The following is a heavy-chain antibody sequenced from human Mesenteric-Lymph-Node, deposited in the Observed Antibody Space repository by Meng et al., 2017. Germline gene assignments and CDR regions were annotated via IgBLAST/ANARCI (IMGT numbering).Heavy chain of an antibody. D-gene: IGHD2-2*01. CDR1: GGSISSADYY. Sequence: QLQLQDSGPGLVKPSETLSLTCTVSGGSISSADYYWSWIRQSPGKGLEWIGYIYYSGSTYYNLSLKSLVTISVDTSKNQFSLKLSSVTAADTAVYFCARGELLWDYWGQGTLVTVSS. CDR3: ARGELLWDY. J-gene: IGHJ4*02. CDR2: IYYSGST. V-gene: IGHV4-30-4*01.